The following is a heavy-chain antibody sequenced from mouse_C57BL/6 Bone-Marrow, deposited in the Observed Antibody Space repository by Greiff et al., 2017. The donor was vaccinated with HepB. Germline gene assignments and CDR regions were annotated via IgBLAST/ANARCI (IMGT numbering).Heavy chain of an antibody. CDR3: ARGPDYYGGAYFDG. D-gene: IGHD1-1*01. CDR2: ISYSGST. V-gene: IGHV3-1*01. CDR1: GYSITSGYD. J-gene: IGHJ1*03. Sequence: EVQLQESGPGMVKPSQSLSLTCTVTGYSITSGYDWHWIRHFPGNKLEWMGYISYSGSTNYNPSLKSRISITHDTSKNHFFLKLNSVTTEDTATYYCARGPDYYGGAYFDGWGTGTTVTVSS.